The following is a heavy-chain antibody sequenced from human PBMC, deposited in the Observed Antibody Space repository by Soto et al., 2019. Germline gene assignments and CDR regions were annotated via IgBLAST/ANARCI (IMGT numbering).Heavy chain of an antibody. D-gene: IGHD6-19*01. V-gene: IGHV3-23*01. CDR3: AKERSSGWSFDY. CDR1: GLTFSTYA. Sequence: XGSMILSCAASGLTFSTYAMNWVRKAPGKGLEWVSGISGSGDSTYYADSVKGRFTVSRDNSKNTLYLQMNSLRAEDTAVFYCAKERSSGWSFDYWGQGTLVTVSS. CDR2: ISGSGDST. J-gene: IGHJ4*02.